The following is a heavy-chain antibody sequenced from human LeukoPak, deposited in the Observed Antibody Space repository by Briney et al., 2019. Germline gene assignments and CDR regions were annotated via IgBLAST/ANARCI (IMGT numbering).Heavy chain of an antibody. Sequence: GGSLRLSCAASGFTFSRYIMNWVRQAPGKGLEWISYISSGSSTIYYADSVKGRFTISRDNAKNSLYLQMNSLKDEDTAVYYCAISWGYYFDYWGQGTLVTVSS. CDR2: ISSGSSTI. J-gene: IGHJ4*02. D-gene: IGHD2-15*01. V-gene: IGHV3-48*02. CDR3: AISWGYYFDY. CDR1: GFTFSRYI.